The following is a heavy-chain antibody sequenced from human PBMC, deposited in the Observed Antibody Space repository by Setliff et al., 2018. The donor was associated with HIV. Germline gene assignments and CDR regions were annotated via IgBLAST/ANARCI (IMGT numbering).Heavy chain of an antibody. Sequence: TLSLTCTVSGGSINRGDYYCTWIRQSPGKGLEFSGYIFYNGNTYYNPSLRSRVAISIDTSKNQFSLTLRSVTAADTAVYYCAISYYYGSGIPGYYFDYWGQGTLVTVSS. D-gene: IGHD3-10*01. CDR2: IFYNGNT. V-gene: IGHV4-30-4*08. J-gene: IGHJ4*02. CDR3: AISYYYGSGIPGYYFDY. CDR1: GGSINRGDYY.